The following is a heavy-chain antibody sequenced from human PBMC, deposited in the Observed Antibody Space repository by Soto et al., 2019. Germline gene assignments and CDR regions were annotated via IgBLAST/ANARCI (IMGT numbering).Heavy chain of an antibody. CDR1: GFTFRNYG. J-gene: IGHJ4*02. CDR3: ARDLSGTVDY. V-gene: IGHV3-33*01. Sequence: QVQLVESGGGVVQPGRSLRLSCAASGFTFRNYGMHWVRQAPGKGLEWVAAIWHDGSIEYYADSVKGRFTISRDISYNTLYLQMNSLTAGYTAVYDCARDLSGTVDYWGQGTLVTVSS. CDR2: IWHDGSIE. D-gene: IGHD1-1*01.